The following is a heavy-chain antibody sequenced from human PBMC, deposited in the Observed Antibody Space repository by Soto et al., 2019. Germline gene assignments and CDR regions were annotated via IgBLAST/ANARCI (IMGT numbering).Heavy chain of an antibody. CDR2: IYYSGST. V-gene: IGHV4-30-4*01. CDR3: ARGAWEPPVGYGMDV. J-gene: IGHJ6*02. Sequence: PSETLSLTCTVSGGSISSGDYYWSWIRQPPGKGLEWIGYIYYSGSTYYNPSLKSRVTISVDTSKNQFSLKLSSVTAADTAVYYCARGAWEPPVGYGMDVWGQGTTVTVSS. D-gene: IGHD1-26*01. CDR1: GGSISSGDYY.